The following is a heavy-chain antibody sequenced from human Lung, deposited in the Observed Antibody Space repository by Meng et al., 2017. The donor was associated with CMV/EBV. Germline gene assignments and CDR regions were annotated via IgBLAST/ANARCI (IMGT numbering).Heavy chain of an antibody. Sequence: ESXKISXAASGFTFSNYWMSWVRQAPGKGLEWVANIKQDGGERYYVDSVKGRFTISRDNAKNSLYLQMNSLRAEDTAVYFCARAATYYSGSGSYYDSWGQGTXVTVSS. CDR3: ARAATYYSGSGSYYDS. J-gene: IGHJ4*02. V-gene: IGHV3-7*04. D-gene: IGHD3-10*01. CDR1: GFTFSNYW. CDR2: IKQDGGER.